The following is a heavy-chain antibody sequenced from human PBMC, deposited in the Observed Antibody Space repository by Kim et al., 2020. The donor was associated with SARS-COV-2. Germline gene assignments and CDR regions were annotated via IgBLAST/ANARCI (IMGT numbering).Heavy chain of an antibody. CDR1: GFIFRNHG. Sequence: GGSLRLSCAASGFIFRNHGMNWVRQAPGKGLQWVSRIGDSGDGTYYADSVKGRFTISRDNSRNTVVLQMNSLRAEDTAIYYCVKTVGSGGSSGYVDYWGQGALVTVSS. V-gene: IGHV3-23*01. CDR3: VKTVGSGGSSGYVDY. J-gene: IGHJ4*02. CDR2: IGDSGDGT. D-gene: IGHD3-10*01.